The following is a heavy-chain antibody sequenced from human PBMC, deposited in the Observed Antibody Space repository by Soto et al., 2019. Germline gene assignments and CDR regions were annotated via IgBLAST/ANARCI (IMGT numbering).Heavy chain of an antibody. J-gene: IGHJ4*02. D-gene: IGHD1-1*01. Sequence: QVQLQQWGAGLLKPSETLSLTCAVYGGSFSGYYWSWIRQPPGKGLEWIGEINHSGSTNYNPSLKSRVTISVDTSKNQFSLKLSSVTAADTAVYCCASRRRQLERDYWGQGTLVTVSS. CDR2: INHSGST. CDR3: ASRRRQLERDY. V-gene: IGHV4-34*01. CDR1: GGSFSGYY.